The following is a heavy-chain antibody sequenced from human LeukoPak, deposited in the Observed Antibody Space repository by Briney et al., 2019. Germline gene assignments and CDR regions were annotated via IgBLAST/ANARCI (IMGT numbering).Heavy chain of an antibody. CDR1: GGSISSYY. CDR2: IYYSGST. V-gene: IGHV4-59*01. Sequence: SETLSLTCTVSGGSISSYYWSWIRQPPGKGLEWIGYIYYSGSTNYNPSLKSRVTISVDTSKNQFSLKLSSVTAADTAVYYCARARSGYYYPTAFDYWGQGTLVTVSS. J-gene: IGHJ4*02. D-gene: IGHD3-22*01. CDR3: ARARSGYYYPTAFDY.